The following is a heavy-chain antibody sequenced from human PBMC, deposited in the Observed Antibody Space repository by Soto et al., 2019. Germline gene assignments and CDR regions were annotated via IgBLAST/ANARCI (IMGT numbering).Heavy chain of an antibody. D-gene: IGHD4-17*01. J-gene: IGHJ6*02. CDR1: GFSLTTGKMG. Sequence: QVILKESGPALVKPTETLTLTCTVSGFSLTTGKMGVSWIRQPPGKALECLAHLFSDNERSYSTSLQGRLTISKDTSGSQVVLSMTNVDPVDTATYYCARMNVDSSQFHYAMDVWGQGTTVTVSS. CDR3: ARMNVDSSQFHYAMDV. CDR2: LFSDNER. V-gene: IGHV2-26*01.